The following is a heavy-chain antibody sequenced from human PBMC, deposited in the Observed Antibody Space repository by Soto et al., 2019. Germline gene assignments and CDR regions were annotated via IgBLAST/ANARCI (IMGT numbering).Heavy chain of an antibody. J-gene: IGHJ4*02. CDR1: GGSISSSSYY. V-gene: IGHV4-39*01. Sequence: QLQLQESGPGLVKPSETLSLTCTVSGGSISSSSYYWGWIRQPPGKGLEWIGSIYYSGSTYYNPSLKSRVTIAVDTSKNQSSLKLGSVTAADTAVYYCASILELLSFDYWGQGTLVTVSS. CDR2: IYYSGST. CDR3: ASILELLSFDY. D-gene: IGHD2-2*01.